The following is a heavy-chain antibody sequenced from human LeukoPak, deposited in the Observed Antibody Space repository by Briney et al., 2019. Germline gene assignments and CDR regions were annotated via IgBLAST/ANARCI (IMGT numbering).Heavy chain of an antibody. V-gene: IGHV4-39*01. CDR1: GGSFSIIHW. D-gene: IGHD6-13*01. CDR3: AKTVEGSSWYVDYFDY. J-gene: IGHJ4*02. CDR2: IYYSGST. Sequence: SETLSLTCAVSGGSFSIIHWWTWVRQTPGKGLEWIGSIYYSGSTYYNPSLKCRVTISVDTSKNQFSLKLSSVTAADTAVYYCAKTVEGSSWYVDYFDYWGQGTLVTVSS.